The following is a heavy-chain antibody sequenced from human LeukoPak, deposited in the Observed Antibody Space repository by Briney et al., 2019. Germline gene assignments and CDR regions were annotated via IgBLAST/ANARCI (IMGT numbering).Heavy chain of an antibody. V-gene: IGHV4-31*03. CDR3: ARGWAYSGSYYVKSGMRGLDY. CDR2: IYYSGST. J-gene: IGHJ4*02. Sequence: SETLSLTCTVSGGSISSGGYYWSWIRQHPGKGLEWIGYIYYSGSTYYNPSLKSRVTISVDTSKTQFSLRLSSVTAADTAVYYCARGWAYSGSYYVKSGMRGLDYWAQGTLVTVSS. CDR1: GGSISSGGYY. D-gene: IGHD1-26*01.